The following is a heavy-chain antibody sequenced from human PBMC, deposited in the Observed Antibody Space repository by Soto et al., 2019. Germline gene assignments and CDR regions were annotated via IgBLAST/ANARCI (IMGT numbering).Heavy chain of an antibody. J-gene: IGHJ2*01. V-gene: IGHV4-59*12. Sequence: SETLSLTCTVSGDSIGSFYWSWVRQPPGKGLEWIGYIYYSGTTNYNPSLKSRVTISVDRSKNQFSLKLSSVTAADTAVYYCARGGAAAGTYWYFDLWGRGTLVTVS. D-gene: IGHD6-13*01. CDR1: GDSIGSFY. CDR2: IYYSGTT. CDR3: ARGGAAAGTYWYFDL.